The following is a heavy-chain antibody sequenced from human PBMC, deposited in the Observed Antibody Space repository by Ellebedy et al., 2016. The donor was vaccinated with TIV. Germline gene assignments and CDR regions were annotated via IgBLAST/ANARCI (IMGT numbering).Heavy chain of an antibody. CDR2: ISGSGSSI. D-gene: IGHD3-10*01. Sequence: GESLKISCAASGFTFSDYYMSWIRHAPGKGLAWVSYISGSGSSIYYADSVKGRFTISRDNAKNSLYLQMNSLRAEDTAVYYCAKSPTGAGTFDYWGQGTLVTVSS. CDR1: GFTFSDYY. V-gene: IGHV3-11*01. CDR3: AKSPTGAGTFDY. J-gene: IGHJ4*02.